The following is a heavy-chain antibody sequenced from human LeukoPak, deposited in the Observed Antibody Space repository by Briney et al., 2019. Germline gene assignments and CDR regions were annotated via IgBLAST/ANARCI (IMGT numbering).Heavy chain of an antibody. V-gene: IGHV3-23*01. Sequence: GGSLRLSYAASGFTFSTYAMRWVRQAPGKGLEWVSAISGSGDRPYYADSVKGRFSISRDNSKNTLYLQMNSLRLEDTAIYYCAIDRGVWGQGTTVTVSS. CDR3: AIDRGV. CDR2: ISGSGDRP. J-gene: IGHJ6*02. CDR1: GFTFSTYA.